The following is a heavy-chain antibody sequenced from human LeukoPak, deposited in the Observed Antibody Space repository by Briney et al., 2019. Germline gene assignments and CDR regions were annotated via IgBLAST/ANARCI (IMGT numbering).Heavy chain of an antibody. Sequence: QSGGSLRLSCAASGFTFSSYWMHWVRQAPGKGLVWVSRINTDGSSTSYADSVKGRFTISRDNAKNTLYLQMNSLRAEDTAVYYCARDSDTAMGHYYYYMDVWGKGTTVTVSS. CDR3: ARDSDTAMGHYYYYMDV. CDR1: GFTFSSYW. V-gene: IGHV3-74*01. CDR2: INTDGSST. D-gene: IGHD5-18*01. J-gene: IGHJ6*03.